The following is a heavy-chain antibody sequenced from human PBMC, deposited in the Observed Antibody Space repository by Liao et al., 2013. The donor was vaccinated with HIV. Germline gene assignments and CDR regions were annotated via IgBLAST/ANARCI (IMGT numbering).Heavy chain of an antibody. J-gene: IGHJ4*02. CDR2: IYTSGST. Sequence: QVQLQESGPGLVKPSQTLSLTCTVSGGSISSGSYYWSWIRQPAGKGLEWIGRIYTSGSTNYNPSLKSRVTISVDTSKNQFSLKLSSVTAADTAVYYCARAPSYAYSWFDYWGQGTLVTVSS. D-gene: IGHD1-26*01. CDR3: ARAPSYAYSWFDY. CDR1: GGSISSGSYY. V-gene: IGHV4-61*02.